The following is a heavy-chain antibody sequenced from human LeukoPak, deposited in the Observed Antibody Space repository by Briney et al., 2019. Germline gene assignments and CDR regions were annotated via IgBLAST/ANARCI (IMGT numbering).Heavy chain of an antibody. D-gene: IGHD5-18*01. CDR3: ARHLSGITGYTYGRGIDY. J-gene: IGHJ4*02. V-gene: IGHV3-7*01. CDR1: GFTFSSYW. CDR2: IKKDESEK. Sequence: GGSLRLSCAASGFTFSSYWMSWVRQAPGKGLEWVANIKKDESEKYCVDSAKGRFTISRDNAKKSLYLQMNSLRAEDTAVYYCARHLSGITGYTYGRGIDYWGQGTPVTVSS.